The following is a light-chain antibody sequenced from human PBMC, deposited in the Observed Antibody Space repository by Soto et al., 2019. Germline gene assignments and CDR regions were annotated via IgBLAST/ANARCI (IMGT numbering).Light chain of an antibody. Sequence: IVLTQSPGTMSLSPVERTTLSCRASQSVSSSYLAWYQQKPCQAPRVLIYGAVSRATGIPDRFSGSGSGTDFTLTISRLEPEDFAVYYCQQYGSSRWTFGQGIKVDIK. J-gene: IGKJ1*01. CDR3: QQYGSSRWT. CDR2: GAV. V-gene: IGKV3-20*01. CDR1: QSVSSSY.